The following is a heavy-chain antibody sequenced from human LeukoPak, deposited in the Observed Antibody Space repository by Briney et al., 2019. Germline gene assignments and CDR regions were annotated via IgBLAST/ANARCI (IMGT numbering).Heavy chain of an antibody. CDR1: VFTFSSYG. D-gene: IGHD6-6*01. Sequence: GWALRLSCVASVFTFSSYGMHRVRQAPAKGVEGVTFIRSDGSDKYYADYVKGRFTISRDNSKNTLYLQMNSLRAEDTAVYYCAKGDSRSPGGGYWGQGTLVTVSS. CDR3: AKGDSRSPGGGY. J-gene: IGHJ4*02. V-gene: IGHV3-30*02. CDR2: IRSDGSDK.